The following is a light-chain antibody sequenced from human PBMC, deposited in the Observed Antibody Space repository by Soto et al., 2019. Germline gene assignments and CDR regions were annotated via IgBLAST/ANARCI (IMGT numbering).Light chain of an antibody. J-gene: IGKJ5*01. CDR2: DAS. CDR3: QQSDSLPIT. Sequence: DIQMTQSPSSLSASVGDRVTITCLASQDISNYLNWYQQRPGKAPKLLIYDASNLERVVPSRFSGTRSGTHFTFAITSLQPEAVAPYYCQQSDSLPITFGKGTRLEI. V-gene: IGKV1-33*01. CDR1: QDISNY.